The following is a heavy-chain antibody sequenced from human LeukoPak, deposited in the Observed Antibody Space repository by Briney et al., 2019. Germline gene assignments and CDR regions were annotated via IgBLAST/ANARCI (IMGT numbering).Heavy chain of an antibody. Sequence: QAGGSLGLSCAASGFTISGFWMHWVRQVPGEGLVWVARMNSAGTTINYADSVKGRFTISRDNVRNTLHLQMNNLSLEDTAVYFCIREVQVRASASLGLWGRGTLVTVS. CDR2: MNSAGTTI. CDR3: IREVQVRASASLGL. D-gene: IGHD1-1*01. CDR1: GFTISGFW. V-gene: IGHV3-74*01. J-gene: IGHJ4*01.